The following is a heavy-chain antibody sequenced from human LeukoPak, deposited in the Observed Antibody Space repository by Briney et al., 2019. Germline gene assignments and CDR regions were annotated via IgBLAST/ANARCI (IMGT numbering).Heavy chain of an antibody. D-gene: IGHD5-24*01. V-gene: IGHV1-2*02. CDR2: INPNSGGT. CDR3: ARAERKRIYYFDY. CDR1: GYTFTSYY. J-gene: IGHJ4*02. Sequence: GASVKVSCKASGYTFTSYYMHWVRQAPGQGLEWMGWINPNSGGTNYAQKFQGRVTMTRDTSISTAYMELSRLRSDDTAVYYCARAERKRIYYFDYWGQGTLVTVSS.